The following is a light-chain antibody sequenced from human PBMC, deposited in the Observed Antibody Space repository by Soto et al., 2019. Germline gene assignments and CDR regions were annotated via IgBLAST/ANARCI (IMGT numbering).Light chain of an antibody. CDR3: QQSYSTHT. CDR2: AAS. J-gene: IGKJ2*01. Sequence: DIQMPQSPSSLSASVGDRVTITCRASQSISSYLNWYQQKPRKAPKLLIYAASSLQSGVPSRFSGSGSGSDFTLTISSLQPEDFATYYCQQSYSTHTFGQGTKLEIK. V-gene: IGKV1-39*01. CDR1: QSISSY.